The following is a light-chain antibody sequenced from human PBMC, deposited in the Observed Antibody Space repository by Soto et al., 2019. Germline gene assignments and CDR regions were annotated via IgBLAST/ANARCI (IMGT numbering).Light chain of an antibody. V-gene: IGKV1-39*01. J-gene: IGKJ4*02. CDR2: AAS. CDR3: QQGYNTPLT. CDR1: QSSGTF. Sequence: EIQMTQSPSSLAASIGDRVTITCRASQSSGTFLNCYQQKSGKATQLLIYAASSLQSGGPSRFISRGSGAQFTLTISSRKPVCFATYYCQQGYNTPLTVGGGTRVDIK.